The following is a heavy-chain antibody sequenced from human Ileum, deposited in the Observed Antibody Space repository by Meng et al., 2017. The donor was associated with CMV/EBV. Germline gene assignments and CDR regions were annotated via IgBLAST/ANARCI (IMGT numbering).Heavy chain of an antibody. V-gene: IGHV3-74*01. CDR3: ARENWGVDY. CDR2: ISNDGRRT. CDR1: GFTFSVYW. J-gene: IGHJ4*02. Sequence: LVGSGGGLVQPGGPLRLSCAPSGFTFSVYWMHWVRQAPGKGLVWVSRISNDGRRTDYADFVKGRFTISRDNGRKTLSLQMNDLKAEDTAVYYCARENWGVDYWGQGTLVTVSS. D-gene: IGHD7-27*01.